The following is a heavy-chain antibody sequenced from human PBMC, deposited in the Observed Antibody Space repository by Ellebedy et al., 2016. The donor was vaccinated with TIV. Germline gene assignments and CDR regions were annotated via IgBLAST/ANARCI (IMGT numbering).Heavy chain of an antibody. CDR2: ISCYSGKT. J-gene: IGHJ5*02. V-gene: IGHV1-18*04. CDR3: ARGSGPNWFDP. CDR1: GYTFTGFF. Sequence: AASVKVSCKASGYTFTGFFMHWVRQAPGQGLEWMGWISCYSGKTEYSQKFQGRVTMTTETSTTTGYMELRSLTSDDTAIYYCARGSGPNWFDPWGQGTLVAVSS. D-gene: IGHD6-19*01.